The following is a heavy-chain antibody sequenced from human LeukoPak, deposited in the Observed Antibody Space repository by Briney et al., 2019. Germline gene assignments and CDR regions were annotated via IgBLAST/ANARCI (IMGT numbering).Heavy chain of an antibody. Sequence: SGPTLVKPTQTLTLTCTFSGFSLSTTGWVLAWIRNSPGKALEGLAVNYWNDDKSYSPSLKSRLTITKDTSKNQVVLIMTNMDPVDTATYYCAHKGRGSGSYNMWGQGTLVTVSS. V-gene: IGHV2-5*01. CDR1: GFSLSTTGWV. CDR2: NYWNDDK. D-gene: IGHD3-10*01. J-gene: IGHJ4*02. CDR3: AHKGRGSGSYNM.